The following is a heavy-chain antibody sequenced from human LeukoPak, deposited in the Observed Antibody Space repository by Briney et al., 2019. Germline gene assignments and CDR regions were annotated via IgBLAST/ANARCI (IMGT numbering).Heavy chain of an antibody. CDR2: INWNGDST. CDR1: GFTFDDHG. V-gene: IGHV3-20*04. J-gene: IGHJ4*02. CDR3: ARAQTYGDSRLLLDY. Sequence: GGSLRLSCAASGFTFDDHGMIWVRQAPGKGLEWVSGINWNGDSTAYADSVKGRFTISRDNAKNSQYLQMNSLRVEDTALYYCARAQTYGDSRLLLDYWGQGTLVTVSS. D-gene: IGHD2-21*02.